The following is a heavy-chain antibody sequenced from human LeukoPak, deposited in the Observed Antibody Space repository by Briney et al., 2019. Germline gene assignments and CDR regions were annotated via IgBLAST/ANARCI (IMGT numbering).Heavy chain of an antibody. CDR2: ISYDGSNK. V-gene: IGHV3-30*03. J-gene: IGHJ2*01. Sequence: PGGSLRLSCAASGFTFSSYGMHWVRQAPGKGLEWVAVISYDGSNKYYADSVKGRFTISRDNSKNTLYLQMNSLRAEDTAVYYCAPTTVTHGSSSLWGLSTPV. CDR3: APTTVTHGSSSL. D-gene: IGHD4-17*01. CDR1: GFTFSSYG.